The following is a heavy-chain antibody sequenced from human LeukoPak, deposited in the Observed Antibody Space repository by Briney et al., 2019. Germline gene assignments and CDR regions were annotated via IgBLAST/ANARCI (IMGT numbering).Heavy chain of an antibody. CDR2: VYSSGNT. Sequence: SGTLSLTCAVSGGSISSSNWWSWVRQPPGKGLEWIGYVYSSGNTNYSPSLKGRAIISADTSKNQFSLKLTSVTAADTAVYYCVRDRELTYWGQGILVTVSS. CDR3: VRDRELTY. CDR1: GGSISSSNW. V-gene: IGHV4-4*02. D-gene: IGHD3-10*01. J-gene: IGHJ4*02.